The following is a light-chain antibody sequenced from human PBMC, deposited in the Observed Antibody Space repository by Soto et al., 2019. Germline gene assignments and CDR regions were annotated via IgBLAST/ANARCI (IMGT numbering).Light chain of an antibody. CDR1: QSVLYSSNNRNY. V-gene: IGKV4-1*01. CDR2: WSS. J-gene: IGKJ5*01. Sequence: IVMTQSPDSLAVSLGERTTINCKSSQSVLYSSNNRNYLAWFQQKPGQPPKLLIYWSSTRESGVPDRFSGSGSGTDFTLTISSLQAEDVVVYYCQQYYSIPLTFGQGTRLEIK. CDR3: QQYYSIPLT.